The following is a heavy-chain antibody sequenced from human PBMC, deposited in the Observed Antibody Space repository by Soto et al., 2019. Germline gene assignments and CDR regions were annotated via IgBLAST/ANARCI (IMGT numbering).Heavy chain of an antibody. J-gene: IGHJ6*04. CDR1: GFTVSSKY. V-gene: IGHV3-66*04. Sequence: EVQLVESGGGLVQPGGSLRLSCAASGFTVSSKYMSWVRQAPGKGLEWVSLIQNVGPTYYADSVKCRFTLSRDTSENTMPLQMDSLRAEDTALYYCARQDVLCVSGRCYVVPLDVWGKGNTVTVPS. D-gene: IGHD2-15*01. CDR2: IQNVGPT. CDR3: ARQDVLCVSGRCYVVPLDV.